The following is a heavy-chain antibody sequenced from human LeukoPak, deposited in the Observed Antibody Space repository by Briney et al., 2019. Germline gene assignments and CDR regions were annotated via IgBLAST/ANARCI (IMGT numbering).Heavy chain of an antibody. CDR2: IYYSGST. V-gene: IGHV4-61*01. D-gene: IGHD3-10*01. CDR3: ARGSGYYGSGSYYNGNFDY. J-gene: IGHJ4*02. Sequence: KTSETLSLTCTVSGGSVSSGSYYWSWIRQPPGKGLEWIVYIYYSGSTNYNPSLKSRVTISVDTSKNQFSLKLSSVTAADTAVYYCARGSGYYGSGSYYNGNFDYWGQGTLVTVSS. CDR1: GGSVSSGSYY.